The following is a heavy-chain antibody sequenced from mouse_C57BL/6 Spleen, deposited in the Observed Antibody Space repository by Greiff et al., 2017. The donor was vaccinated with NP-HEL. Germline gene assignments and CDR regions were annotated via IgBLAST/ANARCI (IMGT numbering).Heavy chain of an antibody. J-gene: IGHJ1*03. Sequence: VQLQQSGAELARPGASVKMSCKASGYTFTSYTMHWVKQRPGQGLEWIGYINPSSGYTKYNQKFKDKATLTADKSSSTAYMQLSSLTSEDSAVYYCARGPRITTVVAHWYFDVWGTGTTVTVSS. CDR2: INPSSGYT. D-gene: IGHD1-1*01. CDR3: ARGPRITTVVAHWYFDV. V-gene: IGHV1-4*01. CDR1: GYTFTSYT.